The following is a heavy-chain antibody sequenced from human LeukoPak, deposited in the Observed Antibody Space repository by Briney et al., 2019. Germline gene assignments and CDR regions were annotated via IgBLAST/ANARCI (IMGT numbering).Heavy chain of an antibody. Sequence: GGSLRLSCAASGFTFSSYAMHWVRQAPGKGLEWVAVISYDGSNKYYADSVKGRFTISRDNSKNTLYLQMNSLRAEDTAVYYCARDSTGMDVWGQATTVTVSS. J-gene: IGHJ6*02. CDR3: ARDSTGMDV. D-gene: IGHD5/OR15-5a*01. CDR2: ISYDGSNK. CDR1: GFTFSSYA. V-gene: IGHV3-30-3*01.